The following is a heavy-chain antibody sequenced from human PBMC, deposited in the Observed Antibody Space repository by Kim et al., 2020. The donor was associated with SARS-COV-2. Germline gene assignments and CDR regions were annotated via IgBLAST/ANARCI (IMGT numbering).Heavy chain of an antibody. J-gene: IGHJ4*02. D-gene: IGHD3-16*02. CDR1: GYTFTGYY. V-gene: IGHV1-2*02. CDR2: INPNSGGT. CDR3: AREGLFNHSKNRNTDNFDY. Sequence: ASVKVSCKASGYTFTGYYMHWVRQAPGQGLEWMGWINPNSGGTNYAQKFQGRVTMTRDTSISTAYMELSRLRSDDTAVYYCAREGLFNHSKNRNTDNFDYWGQGTLVTVSS.